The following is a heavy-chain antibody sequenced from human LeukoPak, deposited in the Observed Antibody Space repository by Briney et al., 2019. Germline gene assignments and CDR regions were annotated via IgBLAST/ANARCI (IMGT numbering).Heavy chain of an antibody. V-gene: IGHV4-30-2*01. J-gene: IGHJ4*02. CDR1: GGSISSGGYS. Sequence: TLSLTCAVSGGSISSGGYSWSWIRQPPGKGLEWIGYIYHSGSTYYNPSLKSRVTISVDRSKNQFSLKLSSVTAADTAVYYCAGSYYDILAFDYWGQGTLVTVSS. D-gene: IGHD3-9*01. CDR3: AGSYYDILAFDY. CDR2: IYHSGST.